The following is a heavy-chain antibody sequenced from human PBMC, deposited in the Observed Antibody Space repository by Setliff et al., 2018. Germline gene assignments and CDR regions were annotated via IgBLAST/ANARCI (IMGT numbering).Heavy chain of an antibody. Sequence: GGSLRLSCTASGFTFTSAVMTWFRQAPGKGLEWVSAVTAFGGTTYDADSVKGRFTTSRDNSKNTIYLQMNNLGVDGTAIYYCVRRVAGKGWFDPWGQGTLVTVSS. CDR3: VRRVAGKGWFDP. CDR1: GFTFTSAV. V-gene: IGHV3-23*01. D-gene: IGHD2-15*01. CDR2: VTAFGGTT. J-gene: IGHJ5*02.